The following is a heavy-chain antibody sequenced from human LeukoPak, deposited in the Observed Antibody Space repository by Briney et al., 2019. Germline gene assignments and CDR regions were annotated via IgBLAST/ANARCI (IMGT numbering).Heavy chain of an antibody. Sequence: PSQTLSLTCTVSGGSISSGDYHWSWVRQSPGKGLEWIGYIYYSGTIYYNPSLKSRVTISVDTTKNQFSLKVTSMTAADTAVYFCARVRAWGSPLEYWGQGNLVTVSS. V-gene: IGHV4-30-4*01. CDR1: GGSISSGDYH. CDR3: ARVRAWGSPLEY. D-gene: IGHD7-27*01. J-gene: IGHJ4*02. CDR2: IYYSGTI.